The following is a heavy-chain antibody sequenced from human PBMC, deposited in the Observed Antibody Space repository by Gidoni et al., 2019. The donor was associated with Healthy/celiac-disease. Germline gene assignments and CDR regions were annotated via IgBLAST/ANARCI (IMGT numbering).Heavy chain of an antibody. D-gene: IGHD3-16*01. V-gene: IGHV3-21*01. CDR3: ARDDGYYDYVWGSQPQRMLY. CDR2: ISSSSSYI. CDR1: GSTFSSYS. J-gene: IGHJ4*02. Sequence: EVQLVESGGGLVKPGGSLRLSCAASGSTFSSYSMNWVRQAPGKGLEWVSSISSSSSYIYYADSVKGRFTISRDNAKNSLYLQMNSLRAEDTAVYYCARDDGYYDYVWGSQPQRMLYWGQGTLVTVSS.